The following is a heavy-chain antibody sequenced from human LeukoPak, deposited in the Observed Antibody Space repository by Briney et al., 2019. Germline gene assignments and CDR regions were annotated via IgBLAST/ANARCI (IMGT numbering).Heavy chain of an antibody. CDR2: KKEDGSEK. CDR1: GFIFSSYW. Sequence: GGTLRLSCAVSGFIFSSYWMNWVRQAPGQGLEWVGKKKEDGSEKYYVDSVKGRLTISRDNAKNSLYLQMNSLRAEDTAVYYCARGGYYDSSGYSNYWGQGTLVTVSS. V-gene: IGHV3-7*03. CDR3: ARGGYYDSSGYSNY. J-gene: IGHJ4*02. D-gene: IGHD3-22*01.